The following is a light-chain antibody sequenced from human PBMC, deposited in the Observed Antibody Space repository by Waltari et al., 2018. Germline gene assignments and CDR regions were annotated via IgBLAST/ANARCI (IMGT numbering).Light chain of an antibody. Sequence: QSPLSQPPSASGTPGQRVAISCSGGGSNIGSYVVNWFHHVPGRAPKLVMHRNNERSPGVPDRFSGSKSGTSASLAISGLQSGDEGDYYCAAWDDNVKGPVFGGGTKVTVL. J-gene: IGLJ2*01. V-gene: IGLV1-44*01. CDR3: AAWDDNVKGPV. CDR1: GSNIGSYV. CDR2: RNN.